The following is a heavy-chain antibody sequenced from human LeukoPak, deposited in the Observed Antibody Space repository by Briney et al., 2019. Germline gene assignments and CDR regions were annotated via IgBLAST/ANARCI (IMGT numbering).Heavy chain of an antibody. CDR3: ARGPDYGDYVSQPRNFDY. V-gene: IGHV4-34*01. D-gene: IGHD4-17*01. CDR2: INHSGST. Sequence: PSETLSLTCAVYGGSFSGYYWSWIRQPPGKGLEWIGAINHSGSTNYNPSLKSRVTISVDTSKNQFSLKLSSVTAADTAVYYCARGPDYGDYVSQPRNFDYWGQGTLVTVSS. J-gene: IGHJ4*02. CDR1: GGSFSGYY.